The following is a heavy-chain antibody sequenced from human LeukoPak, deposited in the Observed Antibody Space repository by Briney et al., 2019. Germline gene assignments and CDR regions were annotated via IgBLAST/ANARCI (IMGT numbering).Heavy chain of an antibody. CDR2: IGTAGDT. CDR3: VREREGSNSEH. J-gene: IGHJ1*01. V-gene: IGHV3-13*01. Sequence: PGGSLRLSRAASGFTFSSYDMHWVRQATGKGLEWVSAIGTAGDTYYPDSVKGRFTISRDGSKNTLYLQLNSLRTEDTAIYYCVREREGSNSEHWGQGTLVTVSS. CDR1: GFTFSSYD. D-gene: IGHD1-26*01.